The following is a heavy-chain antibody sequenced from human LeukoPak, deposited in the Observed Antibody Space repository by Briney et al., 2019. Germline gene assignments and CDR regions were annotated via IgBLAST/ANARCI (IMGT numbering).Heavy chain of an antibody. CDR3: CAIEY. V-gene: IGHV3-66*01. D-gene: IGHD2-8*01. CDR2: IYSGGST. J-gene: IGHJ4*02. Sequence: GGSLRLSCAASGFTVSSNYMSWVRQAPGKGLEWVSDIYSGGSTYYAESVEGRCTISSGNSENTLQLQIKSLMGDDKAVVYFCAIEYWAQGTLVTVS. CDR1: GFTVSSNY.